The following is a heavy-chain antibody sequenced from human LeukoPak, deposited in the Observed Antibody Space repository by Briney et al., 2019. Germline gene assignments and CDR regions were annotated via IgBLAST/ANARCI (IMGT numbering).Heavy chain of an antibody. J-gene: IGHJ4*02. D-gene: IGHD6-13*01. CDR3: ASLAAAGTEIDY. CDR2: IYPGDSDT. CDR1: GYAFTSYD. Sequence: GASVKVSCKASGYAFTSYDINWVRQMPRKGLEWMGIIYPGDSDTRYSPSFQGQVTISADKSISTAYLQWSSLKASDTAMYYCASLAAAGTEIDYWGQGTLVTVSS. V-gene: IGHV5-51*01.